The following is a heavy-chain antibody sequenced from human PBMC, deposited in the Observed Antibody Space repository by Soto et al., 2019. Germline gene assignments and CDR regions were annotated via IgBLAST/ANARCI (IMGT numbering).Heavy chain of an antibody. J-gene: IGHJ6*02. CDR2: MNPNSVNT. CDR1: GYTFTSYD. D-gene: IGHD3-9*01. V-gene: IGHV1-8*01. Sequence: ASVKVSCKASGYTFTSYDINWVRQATGQGLEWMGWMNPNSVNTGYAQKFQGRVTMTRNTSISTAYMELSSLRSEDTAVYYCASGRRFCDIFTGYYYSYCMDVWGQGTTVTVSS. CDR3: ASGRRFCDIFTGYYYSYCMDV.